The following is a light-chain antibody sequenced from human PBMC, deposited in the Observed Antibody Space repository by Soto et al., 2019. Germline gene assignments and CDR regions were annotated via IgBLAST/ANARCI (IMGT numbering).Light chain of an antibody. V-gene: IGKV3-20*01. CDR2: GAS. CDR1: QSVSNY. Sequence: EIVLTQSPGTLSLSPGERATLSCRASQSVSNYLAWYQRKPGQAPRLLIYGASSRATGIPDRFSGSGSETDFTLTISRLEPEDFAVYYCHQYGGSPQTFGQVTKLEIK. J-gene: IGKJ1*01. CDR3: HQYGGSPQT.